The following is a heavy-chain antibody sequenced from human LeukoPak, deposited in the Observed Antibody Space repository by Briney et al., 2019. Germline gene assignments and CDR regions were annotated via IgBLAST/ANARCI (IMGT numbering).Heavy chain of an antibody. J-gene: IGHJ5*02. V-gene: IGHV1-18*01. CDR2: ISPHNHNI. CDR1: GYTFTSYG. D-gene: IGHD3-22*01. CDR3: ARGDIDSSGYYLNWFDP. Sequence: GASVKVSCKASGYTFTSYGVTWVRQAPGQGLEWMGWISPHNHNIKYVQKFQGRVSMTTDTSTSTAYMELRSLRSDDTAVYYCARGDIDSSGYYLNWFDPWGQGTLVTVSS.